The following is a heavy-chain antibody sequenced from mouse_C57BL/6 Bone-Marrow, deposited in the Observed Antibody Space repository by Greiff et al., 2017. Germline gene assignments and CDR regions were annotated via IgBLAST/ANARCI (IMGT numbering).Heavy chain of an antibody. CDR3: ARGGFCDYDRFDY. D-gene: IGHD2-4*01. CDR2: FHPYNEDT. CDR1: GYTFTTYP. J-gene: IGHJ2*01. Sequence: VQLQQSGAELVKPGASVKMSCKASGYTFTTYPIEWMKQNHGKSLEWIGNFHPYNEDTNYNEKFKGKATLNVEKSSSTVYLELSRLTSDDSAVYSWARGGFCDYDRFDYWGQGTTLTVSS. V-gene: IGHV1-47*01.